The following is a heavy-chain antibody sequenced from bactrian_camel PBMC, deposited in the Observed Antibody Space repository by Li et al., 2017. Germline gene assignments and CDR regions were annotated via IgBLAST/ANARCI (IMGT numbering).Heavy chain of an antibody. J-gene: IGHJ4*01. D-gene: IGHD5*01. V-gene: IGHV3S55*01. CDR3: AAAGEGWVPSNY. Sequence: HVQLVESGGGSVQPGGSLRLSCTASGFTFDGVDMGWYRQAPGNECELVSTISKDGRKYYEDSVKGRFTISQDNAANTVNLQMNSLKPEDTAVYYCAAAGEGWVPSNYWGQGTQVTVS. CDR1: GFTFDGVD. CDR2: ISKDGRK.